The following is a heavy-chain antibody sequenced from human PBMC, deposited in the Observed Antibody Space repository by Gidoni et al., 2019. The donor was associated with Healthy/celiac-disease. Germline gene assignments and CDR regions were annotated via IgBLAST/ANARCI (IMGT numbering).Heavy chain of an antibody. V-gene: IGHV1-69*04. J-gene: IGHJ6*02. D-gene: IGHD3-16*01. CDR1: GGTFSSYA. Sequence: QVQLVQSGAEVKKPGSSVKVSCKASGGTFSSYAISWVRQAPGQGLEWMGRIIPILGIANYAQKFQGRVTITADKSTSTAYMELSSLRSEDTAVYYCARARRLRSYYYYYGMDVWGQGTTVTVSS. CDR3: ARARRLRSYYYYYGMDV. CDR2: IIPILGIA.